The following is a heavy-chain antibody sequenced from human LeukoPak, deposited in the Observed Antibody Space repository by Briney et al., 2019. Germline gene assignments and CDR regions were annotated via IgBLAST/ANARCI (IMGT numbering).Heavy chain of an antibody. CDR2: IYHSGST. CDR3: ARDSSGASYVV. CDR1: GGSIRSGDNY. V-gene: IGHV4-30-4*01. Sequence: SETLSLTCTVSGGSIRSGDNYWSWIRQPPGKGLEWIGYIYHSGSTYYNPSLESRVTVSVDTSKNQFSLKLRSVTAADTAVYCCARDSSGASYVVWGQGKLVTVSS. D-gene: IGHD1-26*01. J-gene: IGHJ4*02.